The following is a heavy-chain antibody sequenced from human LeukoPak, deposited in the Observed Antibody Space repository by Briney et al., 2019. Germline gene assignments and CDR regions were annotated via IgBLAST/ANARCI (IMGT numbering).Heavy chain of an antibody. Sequence: PSETLSLTCTVSGDSISSGDYYWSWIRQPAGKGLEWIGRISSSGSTNYNPSLKSRVTISLDTSKSQFSLKLSSVTAADTAVYYCARLLGYGSGSYSNWGQGTLVTVSS. D-gene: IGHD3-10*01. CDR3: ARLLGYGSGSYSN. CDR2: ISSSGST. J-gene: IGHJ4*02. V-gene: IGHV4-61*02. CDR1: GDSISSGDYY.